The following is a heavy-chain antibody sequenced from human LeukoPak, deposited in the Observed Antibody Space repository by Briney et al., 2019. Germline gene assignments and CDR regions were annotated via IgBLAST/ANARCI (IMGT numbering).Heavy chain of an antibody. CDR3: ARDLRSSGYYAFDY. CDR1: GFTFSNAW. D-gene: IGHD3-22*01. CDR2: ISSSSSYI. J-gene: IGHJ4*02. V-gene: IGHV3-21*01. Sequence: GGSLRLSCAASGFTFSNAWMNWVRQAPGKGLEWVSFISSSSSYIYYADSVKGRFTISRDNAKNSLYLQMNSLRAEDTAVNYCARDLRSSGYYAFDYWGQGTLVTVSS.